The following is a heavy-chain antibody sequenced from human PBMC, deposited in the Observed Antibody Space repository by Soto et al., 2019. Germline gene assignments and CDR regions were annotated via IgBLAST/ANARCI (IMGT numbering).Heavy chain of an antibody. V-gene: IGHV4-4*02. Sequence: SETLGLTCAVSGGSISSSNWWSWVRQPPGKGLEWIGEIYHSGSTNYNPSLKSRVTISVDKSKNQFSLKLSSVTAADTAVYYCARVFERFGENNWFDPWGQGTLVTVS. D-gene: IGHD3-10*01. CDR3: ARVFERFGENNWFDP. CDR1: GGSISSSNW. CDR2: IYHSGST. J-gene: IGHJ5*02.